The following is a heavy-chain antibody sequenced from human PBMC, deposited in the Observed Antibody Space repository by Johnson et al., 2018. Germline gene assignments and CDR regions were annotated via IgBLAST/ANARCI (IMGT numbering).Heavy chain of an antibody. CDR3: AKDSSRGGVDD. CDR2: ITWDGGST. CDR1: GFRFDDYA. D-gene: IGHD2-15*01. J-gene: IGHJ4*02. V-gene: IGHV3-43D*03. Sequence: VQLVQSGGVVVQPGESLRLSCAASGFRFDDYAMHWVRQAPGQGLEWVSLITWDGGSTYYADSVKGRFTISRANRKNSLFQQMNSLSPEDTALYYCAKDSSRGGVDDWGQGTLVTVS.